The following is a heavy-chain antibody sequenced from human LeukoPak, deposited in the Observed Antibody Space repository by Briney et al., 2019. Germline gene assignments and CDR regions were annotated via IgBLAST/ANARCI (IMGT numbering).Heavy chain of an antibody. CDR2: INPDGSDK. CDR1: GFTFSNNW. V-gene: IGHV3-7*01. CDR3: GRWGLNAALDR. D-gene: IGHD2-15*01. Sequence: GGSLRLTCAASGFTFSNNWMGWVRQAPGKGLEWVANINPDGSDKYYVDSVKGRFTVSRDNAQKSLYLQMNSLTAEDSAVYYCGRWGLNAALDRWGQGSLVTVSS. J-gene: IGHJ5*02.